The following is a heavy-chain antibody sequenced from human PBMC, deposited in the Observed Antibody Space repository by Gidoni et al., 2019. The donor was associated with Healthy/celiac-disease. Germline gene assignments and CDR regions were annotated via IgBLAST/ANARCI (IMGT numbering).Heavy chain of an antibody. Sequence: QVQLVESGGGLVKPGGSLRLSCAASGFTFSDYYMSWIRQAPGKGLEWVSYISSSSSYTNYADSVKGRFTISRDNAKNSLYLQMNSLRAEDTAVYYCARYGAVAGTRPHIVAKDFDYWGQGTLVTVSS. J-gene: IGHJ4*02. CDR2: ISSSSSYT. V-gene: IGHV3-11*06. CDR1: GFTFSDYY. CDR3: ARYGAVAGTRPHIVAKDFDY. D-gene: IGHD6-19*01.